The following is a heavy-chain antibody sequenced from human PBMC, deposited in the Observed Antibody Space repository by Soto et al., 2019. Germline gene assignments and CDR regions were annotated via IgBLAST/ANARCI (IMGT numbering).Heavy chain of an antibody. V-gene: IGHV5-10-1*01. CDR2: IDPSDSYT. CDR3: ARLPDILTGYSDYYYYYGMDV. CDR1: GYSFTSYW. D-gene: IGHD3-9*01. J-gene: IGHJ6*02. Sequence: GESLKISCKGSGYSFTSYWISWVRQMPGKGLEWMGRIDPSDSYTNYSPSFQGHVTISADKSISTAYLQWSSLKASDTAMYYCARLPDILTGYSDYYYYYGMDVWGQGTTVTV.